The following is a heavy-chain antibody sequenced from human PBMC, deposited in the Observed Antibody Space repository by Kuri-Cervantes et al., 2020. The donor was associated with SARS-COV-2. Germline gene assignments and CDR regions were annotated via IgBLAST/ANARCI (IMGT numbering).Heavy chain of an antibody. Sequence: GESLKISCAASGFTVSSNYMSWVRQAPGKGLEWVSVIYSGGSTYYADSVKGRFTISRDNSKNTLYLQMNSLRAEDTAVYYCAREAWEGYFDCWGQGTLVTVSS. CDR3: AREAWEGYFDC. V-gene: IGHV3-66*02. D-gene: IGHD1-26*01. CDR2: IYSGGST. J-gene: IGHJ4*02. CDR1: GFTVSSNY.